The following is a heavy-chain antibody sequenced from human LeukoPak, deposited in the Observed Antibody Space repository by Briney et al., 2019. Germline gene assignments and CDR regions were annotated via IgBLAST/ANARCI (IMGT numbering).Heavy chain of an antibody. J-gene: IGHJ6*02. CDR1: GYTFTSYG. Sequence: GASVEVSCKASGYTFTSYGISWVRQAPGQGLEWMGWISACNGNTNYAQKLQGRVTMTTDTSTSTAYMELRSLRSDDTAVYYCARDLGGRSGWYNYYYYYGMDVWGQGTTVTVSS. CDR2: ISACNGNT. V-gene: IGHV1-18*01. D-gene: IGHD6-19*01. CDR3: ARDLGGRSGWYNYYYYYGMDV.